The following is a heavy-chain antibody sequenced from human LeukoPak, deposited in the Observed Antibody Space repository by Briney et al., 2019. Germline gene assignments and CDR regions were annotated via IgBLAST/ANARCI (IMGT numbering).Heavy chain of an antibody. CDR3: ARAADSSGWTDY. CDR1: DYSISSGYY. Sequence: PSETLSLTCSVSDYSISSGYYWGWIRQPPGKGLEWIGEINHSGSTNYNPSLKSRVTISVDTSKNQFSLKLSSVTAADTAVYYCARAADSSGWTDYWGQGTLVTVSS. CDR2: INHSGST. D-gene: IGHD6-19*01. V-gene: IGHV4-38-2*02. J-gene: IGHJ4*02.